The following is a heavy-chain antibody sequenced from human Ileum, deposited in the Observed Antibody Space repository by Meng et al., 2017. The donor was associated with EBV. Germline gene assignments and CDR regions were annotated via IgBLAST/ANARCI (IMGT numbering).Heavy chain of an antibody. CDR2: IYYSGST. D-gene: IGHD2-15*01. Sequence: RPRPQESGTGLVKPSATLSLTCTVSGGSISSSSYHWGWIRQPPGKGLEWIGSIYYSGSTYYNPSLKSRVTISVDTSKNQFSLKLSSVTAADTAVYYCARELMYCSGGSCYPFDYWGQGTLVTVSS. V-gene: IGHV4-39*06. CDR1: GGSISSSSYH. J-gene: IGHJ4*02. CDR3: ARELMYCSGGSCYPFDY.